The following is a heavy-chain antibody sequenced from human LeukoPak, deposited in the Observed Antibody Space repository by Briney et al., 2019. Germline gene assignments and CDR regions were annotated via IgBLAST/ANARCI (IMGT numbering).Heavy chain of an antibody. CDR2: IKQDGSEK. CDR3: ATGLWTFGS. Sequence: GGSLRLSCAASGFTFSSYWMSWVRQAPGKGLEWVANIKQDGSEKNYVGFVKGRFTISRDNAKYSLFLQMNSLRAEDTAVYHCATGLWTFGSWGQGTLVTVSS. D-gene: IGHD2-21*01. J-gene: IGHJ4*02. CDR1: GFTFSSYW. V-gene: IGHV3-7*03.